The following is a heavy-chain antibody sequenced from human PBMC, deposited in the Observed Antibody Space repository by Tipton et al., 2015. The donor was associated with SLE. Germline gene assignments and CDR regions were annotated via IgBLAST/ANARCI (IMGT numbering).Heavy chain of an antibody. CDR1: GGSISTYY. CDR3: ARDDYGDFGGFDY. D-gene: IGHD4-17*01. J-gene: IGHJ4*02. Sequence: LRLSCTVSGGSISTYYWSWIRQPPRKGLEWIGYIHYSGSTNYNPSLKSRVIISVDTSKNQFSLEVTSVTAADTAMYYCARDDYGDFGGFDYWGQGTLVTVSS. CDR2: IHYSGST. V-gene: IGHV4-59*01.